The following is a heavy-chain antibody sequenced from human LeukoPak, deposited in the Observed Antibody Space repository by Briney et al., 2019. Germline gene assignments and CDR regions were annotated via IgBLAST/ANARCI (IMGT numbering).Heavy chain of an antibody. CDR2: ITNSGHST. V-gene: IGHV3-23*01. D-gene: IGHD4-17*01. J-gene: IGHJ4*02. CDR1: GFTFSSYA. Sequence: QTGGSLRLSCVASGFTFSSYAMNWVRQAPGKGLEWVSVITNSGHSTNYADSVKGRFTISRDNSKNTLYLQMNSLRAEDTAVYYCAKRPTTVTSATNVHFDYWGQGTLVTVSS. CDR3: AKRPTTVTSATNVHFDY.